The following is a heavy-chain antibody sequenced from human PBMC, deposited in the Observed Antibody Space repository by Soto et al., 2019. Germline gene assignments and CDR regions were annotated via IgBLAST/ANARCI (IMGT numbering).Heavy chain of an antibody. CDR1: GGSISSSSYY. V-gene: IGHV4-39*01. J-gene: IGHJ6*02. D-gene: IGHD6-19*01. CDR2: INHSGST. CDR3: ARVGAVAGTSGGMDV. Sequence: PSETLSLTCTVSGGSISSSSYYWGWIRQPPGKGLEWIGGINHSGSTNYNPSLKSRVTISVDTSKNQFSLKLSSVTAADTAVYYCARVGAVAGTSGGMDVWGQGTTVTVSS.